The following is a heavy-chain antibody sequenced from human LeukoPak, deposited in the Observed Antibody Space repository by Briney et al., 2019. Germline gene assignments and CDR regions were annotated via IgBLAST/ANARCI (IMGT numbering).Heavy chain of an antibody. CDR2: INHSGST. Sequence: SETLSLTCAIYGGSFSGYYWSWIRQPPGKGLEWIGEINHSGSTNYNPSLKSRVTISVDTSKNQFSLKLSSVTAADTAVYYCARGHSDSGYSSSWFIAYYYYYMDVWGKGTTVTVSS. D-gene: IGHD6-13*01. CDR1: GGSFSGYY. V-gene: IGHV4-34*01. CDR3: ARGHSDSGYSSSWFIAYYYYYMDV. J-gene: IGHJ6*03.